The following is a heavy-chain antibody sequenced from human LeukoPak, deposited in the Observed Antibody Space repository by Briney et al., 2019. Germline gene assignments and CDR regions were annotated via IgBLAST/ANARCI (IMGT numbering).Heavy chain of an antibody. D-gene: IGHD2-21*02. CDR1: GVTFSIYT. V-gene: IGHV3-21*01. CDR2: IAGSMGYI. Sequence: GGSLRLSCAASGVTFSIYTMNGGPQAPGEGLECVSSIAGSMGYISYADSVKGRFTISRDNAKKSLYLQMASLTAEDTAVYYCARDRGAYCGGDCYLGFDYWGRGTLVTVSS. J-gene: IGHJ4*01. CDR3: ARDRGAYCGGDCYLGFDY.